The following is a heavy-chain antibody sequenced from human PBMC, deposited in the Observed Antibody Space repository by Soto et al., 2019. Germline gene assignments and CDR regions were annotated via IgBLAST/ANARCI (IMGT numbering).Heavy chain of an antibody. D-gene: IGHD2-15*01. CDR2: ISYDGSNK. V-gene: IGHV3-30*18. J-gene: IGHJ3*02. CDR3: AKPGYCSGGSCFRSHRGDAFDI. CDR1: GFTFSSYG. Sequence: GGSLRLSCAASGFTFSSYGMHWVRQAPGKGLEWVAVISYDGSNKYYADSVKGRFTISRDNSKNTLYLQMNSLRAEDTAVYYCAKPGYCSGGSCFRSHRGDAFDIWGQGTMVTVSS.